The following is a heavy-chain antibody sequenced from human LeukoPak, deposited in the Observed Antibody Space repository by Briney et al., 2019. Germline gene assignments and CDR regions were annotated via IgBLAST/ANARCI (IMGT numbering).Heavy chain of an antibody. V-gene: IGHV1-2*02. CDR3: ARGRSRKWFGESKEDYFDY. J-gene: IGHJ4*02. CDR2: INPNSGGT. D-gene: IGHD3-10*01. CDR1: GYTFTGYY. Sequence: ASVKVSCKASGYTFTGYYMHWVRQAPGQGLEWMGWINPNSGGTNYVQKLQGRVTMTTDTSTSSAYMELRSLRSDDTAVYYCARGRSRKWFGESKEDYFDYWGQGTLVTVSS.